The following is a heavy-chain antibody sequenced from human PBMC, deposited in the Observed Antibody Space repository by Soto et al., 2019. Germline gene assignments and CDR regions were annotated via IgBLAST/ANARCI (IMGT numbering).Heavy chain of an antibody. CDR2: ISSRSTYI. CDR3: ARDPVDLGRQQPNAHY. Sequence: EVQLVESGGGLVKPGESLRLSCAASGCSFSIYSMNWVRQAPGKGLEWVSSISSRSTYIYYSDSVRGRFTISRANAERSLYLQMNSLRVEATAIYSCARDPVDLGRQQPNAHYRGQGILVNVSS. V-gene: IGHV3-21*01. D-gene: IGHD6-13*01. CDR1: GCSFSIYS. J-gene: IGHJ4*02.